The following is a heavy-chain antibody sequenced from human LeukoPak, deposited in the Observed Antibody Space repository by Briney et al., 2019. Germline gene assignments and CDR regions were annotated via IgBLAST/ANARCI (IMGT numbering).Heavy chain of an antibody. CDR2: INHNGNVN. Sequence: PGGSLRLSCAASGFTFSSYWMNWARQAPGKGLEWVASINHNGNVNYYVDSVKGRFTISRDNAKNSLYLQMSNLRAEDTAVYYCAREVSEGFDFWGQGTLVTVSS. J-gene: IGHJ4*02. CDR1: GFTFSSYW. V-gene: IGHV3-7*01. CDR3: AREVSEGFDF. D-gene: IGHD3-22*01.